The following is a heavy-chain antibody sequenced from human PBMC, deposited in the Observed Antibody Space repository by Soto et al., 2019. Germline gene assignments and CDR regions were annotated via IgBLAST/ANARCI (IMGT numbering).Heavy chain of an antibody. J-gene: IGHJ4*02. CDR2: ISGSGGST. Sequence: PGGSLRLSCAASGFTFSSYAMSWVRQAPGKGLEWVSAISGSGGSTYYADSVKGRFTVSRDNSKNTLYLQMNSLRAEDTAVYYCAKARARDYGSGSLRYYFDYWGQGTLVTVSS. D-gene: IGHD3-10*01. CDR1: GFTFSSYA. CDR3: AKARARDYGSGSLRYYFDY. V-gene: IGHV3-23*01.